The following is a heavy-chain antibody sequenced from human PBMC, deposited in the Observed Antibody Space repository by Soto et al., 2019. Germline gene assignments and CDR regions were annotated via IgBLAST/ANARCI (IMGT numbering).Heavy chain of an antibody. CDR1: GGAFSSYA. CDR2: ISHVFGTT. Sequence: QVHLVQSGGEVKEPGSSVKVSCRASGGAFSSYAINWVRQAPGQGLEWMGGISHVFGTTKYAQKFQGRVTITADESTSTAYMELSSLTSEDTAVYYCARDRGVSRGYSYGHGPYNWFDPWGQGTLVTVSS. J-gene: IGHJ5*02. V-gene: IGHV1-69*01. CDR3: ARDRGVSRGYSYGHGPYNWFDP. D-gene: IGHD5-18*01.